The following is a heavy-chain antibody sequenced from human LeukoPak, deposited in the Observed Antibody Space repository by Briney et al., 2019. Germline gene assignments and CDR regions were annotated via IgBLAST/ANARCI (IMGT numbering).Heavy chain of an antibody. J-gene: IGHJ3*02. D-gene: IGHD6-13*01. CDR1: GFTFSSYG. CDR2: ISYDGSNK. V-gene: IGHV3-30*18. Sequence: GGSLRLSCAASGFTFSSYGMHWVRQAPGKGLEWVAVISYDGSNKYYADSVKGRFTISRDNSKNTLYLQMNSLRAEDTAVYYCAKEGQQQLAHGDAFDIWGQGTMVTVSS. CDR3: AKEGQQQLAHGDAFDI.